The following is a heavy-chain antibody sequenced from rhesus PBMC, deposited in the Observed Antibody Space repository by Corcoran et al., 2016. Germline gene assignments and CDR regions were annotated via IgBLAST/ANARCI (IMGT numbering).Heavy chain of an antibody. CDR2: ITYSGST. CDR1: GGSISSGYYY. D-gene: IGHD6-31*01. J-gene: IGHJ4*01. CDR3: AREDSSGWYDY. Sequence: QVQLQESGPGLGKPSETLSLTCAVSGGSISSGYYYWSWIRQPPGKGLEWIGYITYSGSTSYNPSLKSRVTISRDTSKSQFTLKLSSVTAADTAVYYCAREDSSGWYDYWGQGVLVTVSS. V-gene: IGHV4-122*02.